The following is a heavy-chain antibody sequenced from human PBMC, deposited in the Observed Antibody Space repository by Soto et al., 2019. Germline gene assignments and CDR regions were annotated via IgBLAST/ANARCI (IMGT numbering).Heavy chain of an antibody. CDR3: ARGKKYSSGPNWFDP. V-gene: IGHV1-3*01. CDR1: GYTFTSYA. D-gene: IGHD6-19*01. Sequence: ASVKVSCKASGYTFTSYAMHWVRQAPGQRLEWMGWINAGNGNTKYSQKLQGRVTITRDTSASTAYMELRSLRSDDTAVYYCARGKKYSSGPNWFDPWGQGTLVTVSS. CDR2: INAGNGNT. J-gene: IGHJ5*02.